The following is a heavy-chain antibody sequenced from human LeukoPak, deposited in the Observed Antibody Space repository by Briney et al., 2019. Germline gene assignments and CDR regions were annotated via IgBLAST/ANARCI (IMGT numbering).Heavy chain of an antibody. Sequence: GKSLKISCKGSGYSFTSYWIGWVRQMPGKGLEWVGIIYPGDSDTRYSPSFQGQVTISADKSISTAYLQWSSLKASDTAMYYCARGEYVMVYLFDYWGQGTLVTVSS. CDR3: ARGEYVMVYLFDY. V-gene: IGHV5-51*01. CDR1: GYSFTSYW. J-gene: IGHJ4*02. CDR2: IYPGDSDT. D-gene: IGHD2-8*01.